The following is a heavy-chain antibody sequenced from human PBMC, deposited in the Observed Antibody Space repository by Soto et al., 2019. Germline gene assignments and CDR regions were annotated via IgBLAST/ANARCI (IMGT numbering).Heavy chain of an antibody. D-gene: IGHD3-10*01. CDR1: GDTFNFYS. V-gene: IGHV1-69*02. CDR2: VNPILSMS. J-gene: IGHJ4*02. Sequence: QVQLVQSGAEVKSAGSSVKVSCKASGDTFNFYSINWVRQAPGLGLEWVGRVNPILSMSNYAQRFQGRVTMTADKSTGTGYMELRSPRSEDTAIYYCASNSGSGYRAFDSWGQGALVTVSS. CDR3: ASNSGSGYRAFDS.